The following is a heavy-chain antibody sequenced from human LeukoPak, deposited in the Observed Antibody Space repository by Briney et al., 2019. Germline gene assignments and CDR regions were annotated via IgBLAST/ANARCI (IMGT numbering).Heavy chain of an antibody. J-gene: IGHJ4*02. CDR1: GGSMSTYY. Sequence: SETLSLTCTVSGGSMSTYYWTWIRQPPGKGLEWMGFIYYTGSTNYNPSLKSRVTISVDTSKNQFSLKLSSVTAADTAVYYCAGMRITTPTVRTLDYWGQGTLVTVSS. CDR2: IYYTGST. V-gene: IGHV4-59*01. D-gene: IGHD1-14*01. CDR3: AGMRITTPTVRTLDY.